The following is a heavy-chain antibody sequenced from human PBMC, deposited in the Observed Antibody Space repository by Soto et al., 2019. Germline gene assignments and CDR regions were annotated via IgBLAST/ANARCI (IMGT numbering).Heavy chain of an antibody. CDR2: IRRNAYGGTT. V-gene: IGHV3-49*03. CDR1: GFTFGDYA. J-gene: IGHJ4*02. Sequence: SLRLSCAASGFTFGDYALSWIRQAPGKGLEWVGFIRRNAYGGTTDYAASVKGKFTISRDDSKSIAYLQMYCLRTEDTALYYCTRASSLDFDFWGQGTLVTVSS. CDR3: TRASSLDFDF. D-gene: IGHD3-16*01.